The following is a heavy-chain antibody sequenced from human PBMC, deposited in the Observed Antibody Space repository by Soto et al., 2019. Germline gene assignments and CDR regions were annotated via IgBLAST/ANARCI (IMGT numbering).Heavy chain of an antibody. Sequence: PSETLSLTCTVSGGSISSGGYYWSWIRQHPGKGLEWIGYIYYSGSTYYNPSLKSRVTISVDTSKNQFSLKLSSVTAADTAVYYCATARPYYYYGMDVWGQGTTVTVSS. CDR2: IYYSGST. CDR1: GGSISSGGYY. J-gene: IGHJ6*02. V-gene: IGHV4-31*03. D-gene: IGHD1-1*01. CDR3: ATARPYYYYGMDV.